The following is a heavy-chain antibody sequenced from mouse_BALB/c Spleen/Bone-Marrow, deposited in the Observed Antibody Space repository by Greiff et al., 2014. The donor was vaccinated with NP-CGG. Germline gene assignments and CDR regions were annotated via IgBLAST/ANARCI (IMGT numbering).Heavy chain of an antibody. V-gene: IGHV1-80*01. D-gene: IGHD2-1*01. CDR2: IYPGDNGT. CDR3: AREDHGNSWFGY. J-gene: IGHJ3*01. CDR1: GYEFSSYW. Sequence: VQLVESGAELVRPGSSVKISCKASGYEFSSYWMNWVKQRPGQGLEWIGQIYPGDNGTYYSGKFKGKVTLTADISSSSAYMQLSSLASEDSAVFFCAREDHGNSWFGYWGQGTLVTVSA.